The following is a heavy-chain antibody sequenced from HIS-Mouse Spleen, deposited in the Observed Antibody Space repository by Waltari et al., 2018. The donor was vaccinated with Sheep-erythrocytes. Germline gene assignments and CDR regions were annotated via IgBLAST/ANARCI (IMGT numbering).Heavy chain of an antibody. Sequence: VQSQVQLVQSGAEVKVSCKASGGTFSSYAISWGRQATGQGLEWMGRIIPILGIANYAQKFQGRVTISADKSTSTDYMELSSLRSEDTAVYYCAQTGATTPHFDYWGQGTLVTVSS. CDR2: IIPILGIA. CDR1: GGTFSSYA. D-gene: IGHD1-26*01. V-gene: IGHV1-69*04. J-gene: IGHJ4*02. CDR3: AQTGATTPHFDY.